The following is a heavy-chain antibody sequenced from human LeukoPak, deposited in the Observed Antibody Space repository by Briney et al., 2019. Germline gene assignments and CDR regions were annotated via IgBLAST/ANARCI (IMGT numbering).Heavy chain of an antibody. D-gene: IGHD6-13*01. J-gene: IGHJ4*02. Sequence: PSETLSLTCTVSGGSISSGSYYWSWIRQPAGKGLEWIGRIYTSGSTNYNPSLKSRVTISVDTSKNQFSLKLSSVTAADTAVYYCARGERIAAAGTGPRLPDYWGQGTLVTVSS. CDR2: IYTSGST. CDR3: ARGERIAAAGTGPRLPDY. CDR1: GGSISSGSYY. V-gene: IGHV4-61*02.